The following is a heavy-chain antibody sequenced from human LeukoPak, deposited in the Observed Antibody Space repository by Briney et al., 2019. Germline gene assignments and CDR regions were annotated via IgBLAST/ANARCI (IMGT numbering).Heavy chain of an antibody. CDR3: ARAAGSGSYYRGVLDY. J-gene: IGHJ4*02. CDR1: GFTFSSYD. D-gene: IGHD3-10*01. Sequence: GGSLRLSCAGSGFTFSSYDMHWVRQAPGKGLEWVAVISFDGSNKYYADSVKGRFTISRDNSKNTLYLQMNSLRAEDTAVYYCARAAGSGSYYRGVLDYWGQGTLVTVSS. V-gene: IGHV3-30-3*01. CDR2: ISFDGSNK.